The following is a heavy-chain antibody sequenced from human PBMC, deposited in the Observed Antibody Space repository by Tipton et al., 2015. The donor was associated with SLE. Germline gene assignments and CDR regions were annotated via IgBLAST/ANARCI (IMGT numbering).Heavy chain of an antibody. D-gene: IGHD6-13*01. V-gene: IGHV3-53*05. J-gene: IGHJ6*02. Sequence: SLRLSCAASGFTVSGSFMSWVRQAPGKGLEWVSAIDSDGSPHYADSVKGRFTISRDNSKNTLYLQMNSLRAEDTAVYYCARDPYSSSRTWYYGMDVWGQGTTVSVS. CDR2: IDSDGSP. CDR1: GFTVSGSF. CDR3: ARDPYSSSRTWYYGMDV.